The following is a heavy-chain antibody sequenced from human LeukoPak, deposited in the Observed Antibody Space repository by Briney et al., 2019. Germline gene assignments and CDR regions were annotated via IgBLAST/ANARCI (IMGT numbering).Heavy chain of an antibody. CDR1: GFPFSSYA. CDR2: IDGSVRT. Sequence: PGRSLRLSCAASGFPFSSYALSWVRLAPGKGLEWVAAIDGSVRTNYADSVKGRFTISRDNSKNTLHLQMNSLRAEDTAVYYCAKDLGFYYGSPGYFDDWGQGTLVSVSS. CDR3: AKDLGFYYGSPGYFDD. D-gene: IGHD3-10*01. V-gene: IGHV3-23*01. J-gene: IGHJ4*02.